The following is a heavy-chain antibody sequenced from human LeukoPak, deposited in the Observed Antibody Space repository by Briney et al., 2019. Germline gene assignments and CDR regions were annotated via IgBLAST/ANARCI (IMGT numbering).Heavy chain of an antibody. V-gene: IGHV4-39*01. CDR1: GASISSSSYY. CDR3: AGYSGSHLGAGAEYFQH. Sequence: SETLSLTCTVSGASISSSSYYWAWIRQPPGKGLEWIGSMDHSGSTYYKPSLKSRVTISVDTSKNQFSLKLSSVTAADTAVYYCAGYSGSHLGAGAEYFQHWGQGTLVTVSS. CDR2: MDHSGST. J-gene: IGHJ1*01. D-gene: IGHD1-26*01.